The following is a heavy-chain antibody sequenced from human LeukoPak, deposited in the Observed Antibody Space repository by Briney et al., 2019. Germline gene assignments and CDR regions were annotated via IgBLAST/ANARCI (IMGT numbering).Heavy chain of an antibody. Sequence: GGSLRLSCTASGFYFSNTWMHWVRQAPGKGLVWVSRINSDGTTTNCADSVKGRFTISRDNAKNTLYLQMNSLRAEDTAVYYCARSEYTTSRLDFWGQGTLVTVSS. D-gene: IGHD2-2*02. V-gene: IGHV3-74*01. CDR1: GFYFSNTW. J-gene: IGHJ4*02. CDR3: ARSEYTTSRLDF. CDR2: INSDGTTT.